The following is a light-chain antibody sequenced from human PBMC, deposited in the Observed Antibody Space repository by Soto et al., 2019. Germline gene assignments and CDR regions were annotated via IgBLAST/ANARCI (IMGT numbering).Light chain of an antibody. J-gene: IGKJ2*01. Sequence: DIVMTQSPDSLAVSLGERATINCKSSQSVLYRSNNKNYLAWYQQKPGQPPKLLIYWASTRESGVPDRFSGSGSGTHFTLTISSLQAEEVAVYYCQQYYSTPYTFGQGTKLEIK. V-gene: IGKV4-1*01. CDR2: WAS. CDR3: QQYYSTPYT. CDR1: QSVLYRSNNKNY.